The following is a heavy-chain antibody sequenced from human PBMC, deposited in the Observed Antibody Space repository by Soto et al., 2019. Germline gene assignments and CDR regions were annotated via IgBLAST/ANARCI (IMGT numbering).Heavy chain of an antibody. CDR1: GGSVHPFY. CDR2: ILASETT. Sequence: SETLSLTCTVSGGSVHPFYWSWIRQPPGKGLEWIGYILASETTSYNPSLKSRVTISLDTSKNQFSLRLTSVTAADTALYYCASVRGVDSFDLWGQGTMVTVSS. D-gene: IGHD3-9*01. V-gene: IGHV4-59*02. J-gene: IGHJ3*01. CDR3: ASVRGVDSFDL.